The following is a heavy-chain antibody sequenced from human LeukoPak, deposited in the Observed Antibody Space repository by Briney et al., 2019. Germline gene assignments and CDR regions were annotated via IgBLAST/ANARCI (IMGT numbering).Heavy chain of an antibody. CDR1: RGSISGFY. CDR2: IYNSGST. V-gene: IGHV4-59*01. Sequence: SETLSLTCGVSRGSISGFYWSWIRQSPGKGLDWIGYIYNSGSTNYNPSLKSRVTISIDTSKNHISLRLRSVTAANTAVYYCARDTGYSSSWYAFDMWGQGTMVTVSS. J-gene: IGHJ3*02. CDR3: ARDTGYSSSWYAFDM. D-gene: IGHD6-13*01.